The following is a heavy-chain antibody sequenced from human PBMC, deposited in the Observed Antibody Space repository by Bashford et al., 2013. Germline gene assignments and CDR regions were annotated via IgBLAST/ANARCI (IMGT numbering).Heavy chain of an antibody. D-gene: IGHD1-26*01. V-gene: IGHV3-74*01. CDR2: ISPDGSST. J-gene: IGHJ3*02. CDR1: EFTFSTYW. Sequence: GGSLRLSCEASEFTFSTYWMHWVRQAPGKGLVWVSRISPDGSSTWYADSVKGRFTISRDNAKNTLYLQMNSLRAEDTAVYYCVKIGGIVPVAPLHDGFDMWGQGDNGHRLL. CDR3: VKIGGIVPVAPLHDGFDM.